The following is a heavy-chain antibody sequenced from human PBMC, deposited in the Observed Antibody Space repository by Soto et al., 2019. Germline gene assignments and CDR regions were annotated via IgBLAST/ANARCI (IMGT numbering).Heavy chain of an antibody. CDR3: ARVLYPTLGIAVAGTLSY. CDR1: EFTFRSYW. CDR2: ISSSGSTI. V-gene: IGHV3-48*03. Sequence: EVQLVDSGGGLVQPGGSLRLSCAASEFTFRSYWMHWVRQSPGKGLEWVSYISSSGSTIYYADSVKGRFTISRDNAKNSLYLQMNSLRAEDTAVYYCARVLYPTLGIAVAGTLSYWGQGTLVTVSS. D-gene: IGHD6-19*01. J-gene: IGHJ4*02.